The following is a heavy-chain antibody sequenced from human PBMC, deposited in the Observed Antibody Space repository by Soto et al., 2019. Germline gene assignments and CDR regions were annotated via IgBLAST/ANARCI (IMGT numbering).Heavy chain of an antibody. CDR3: ARDNTVSDAFDI. J-gene: IGHJ3*02. V-gene: IGHV1-69*13. Sequence: SVKVSCKASGGTFSSYAISWVRQAPGQGLEWMGGIIPIFGTANYAQKFQGRVTITADESTSTAYMELSSLRSEDTAVYYCARDNTVSDAFDIWGQGTTVTVSS. CDR2: IIPIFGTA. CDR1: GGTFSSYA. D-gene: IGHD4-17*01.